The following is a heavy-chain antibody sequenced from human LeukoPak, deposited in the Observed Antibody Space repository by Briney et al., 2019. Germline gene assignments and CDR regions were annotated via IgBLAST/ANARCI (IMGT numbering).Heavy chain of an antibody. CDR1: GFTFNSHD. V-gene: IGHV3-30*02. Sequence: GGSLRLSCGASGFTFNSHDMHWVRLAPGKGLEVVAFIRYDGYKRYYGDFGKGRFTSSRDQSHNTPFLQLNSLRGHDTAVYYCARGVAGSAFDYWGQGTLVAVSS. CDR2: IRYDGYKR. CDR3: ARGVAGSAFDY. J-gene: IGHJ4*02. D-gene: IGHD2-21*01.